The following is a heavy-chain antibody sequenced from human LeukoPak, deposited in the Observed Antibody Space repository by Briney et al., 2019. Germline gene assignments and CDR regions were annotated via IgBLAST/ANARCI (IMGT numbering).Heavy chain of an antibody. CDR3: ARDRQSGYEEIDY. V-gene: IGHV3-33*08. J-gene: IGHJ4*02. CDR1: GFTFSSYA. CDR2: IWYDGSNK. Sequence: GGSLRLSCAASGFTFSSYAMSWVRQAPGKGLEWVAVIWYDGSNKYYADSVKGRFTISRDNSKNTLYLQMNSLRAEDTAVYYCARDRQSGYEEIDYWGQGTLVTVSS. D-gene: IGHD5-12*01.